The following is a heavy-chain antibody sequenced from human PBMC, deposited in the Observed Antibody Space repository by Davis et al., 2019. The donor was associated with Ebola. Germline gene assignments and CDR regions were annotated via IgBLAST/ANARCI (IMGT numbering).Heavy chain of an antibody. V-gene: IGHV4-34*01. J-gene: IGHJ6*02. D-gene: IGHD3-3*01. CDR1: GGSFSGYF. CDR2: INHSGST. CDR3: ARDGLLFGVVTIYGMDV. Sequence: MPSETLSLTCAVYGGSFSGYFWSWIRQPPGKGLEWIGEINHSGSTNYNPSLKSRVTISVDTSKNQFSLKLSSVTAADTAVYYCARDGLLFGVVTIYGMDVWGQGTTVTVSS.